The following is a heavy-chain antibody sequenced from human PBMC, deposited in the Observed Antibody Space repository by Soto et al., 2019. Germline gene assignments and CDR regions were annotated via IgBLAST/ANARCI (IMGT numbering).Heavy chain of an antibody. CDR1: GYTFTSYY. D-gene: IGHD2-2*02. J-gene: IGHJ4*02. V-gene: IGHV1-46*01. Sequence: ASVKVSCKASGYTFTSYYMHWVRQAPGQGLEWMGIINPSGGSTSYAQKFQGRVTMTRDTSTSTVYMELSSLRSEDTAVYYCASLGYCISTSCHNDYWGQGTLVTVSS. CDR3: ASLGYCISTSCHNDY. CDR2: INPSGGST.